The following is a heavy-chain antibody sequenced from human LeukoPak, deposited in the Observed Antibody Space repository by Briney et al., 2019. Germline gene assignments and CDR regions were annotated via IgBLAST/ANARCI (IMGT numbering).Heavy chain of an antibody. CDR3: ARGLVGEEAFDI. CDR1: GYTFTSYG. V-gene: IGHV1-18*01. Sequence: ASVKVSCKTSGYTFTSYGISWVRQAPGQGLEWMGWISTYTGNTNYAQKLQGRVTMTTDTSTSTAYMELRSLRSDDTAVYYCARGLVGEEAFDIWGQGTMVTVSS. CDR2: ISTYTGNT. D-gene: IGHD3-10*01. J-gene: IGHJ3*02.